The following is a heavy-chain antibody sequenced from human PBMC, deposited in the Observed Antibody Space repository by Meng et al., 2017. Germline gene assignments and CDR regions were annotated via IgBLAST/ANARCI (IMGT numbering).Heavy chain of an antibody. CDR1: GGSFSGYY. CDR2: INHSGST. J-gene: IGHJ5*02. CDR3: ARTEDNWFDL. D-gene: IGHD1-14*01. V-gene: IGHV4-34*01. Sequence: QVQLQQWGAGLLKPSETLSLTCAVYGGSFSGYYWSWIRQPPGKGLEWIGEINHSGSTNYNPSLKSRVTISVDTSKNQFSLKLSSVTAADTAVYYCARTEDNWFDLWGQGTLVTVSS.